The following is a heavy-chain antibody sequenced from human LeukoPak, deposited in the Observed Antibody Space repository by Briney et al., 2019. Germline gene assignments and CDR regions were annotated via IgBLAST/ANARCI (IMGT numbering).Heavy chain of an antibody. J-gene: IGHJ5*02. Sequence: SETLSLXCTVSGGSISSGSYYWSWIRQPAVKGLECIGRIYTSGSTNYNPSLKSRVTISVDTSKNQFSLKLSSVTAADTAVYYCARTGYSYGYWWFDPWGQGTLVTVSS. CDR3: ARTGYSYGYWWFDP. CDR1: GGSISSGSYY. CDR2: IYTSGST. D-gene: IGHD5-18*01. V-gene: IGHV4-61*02.